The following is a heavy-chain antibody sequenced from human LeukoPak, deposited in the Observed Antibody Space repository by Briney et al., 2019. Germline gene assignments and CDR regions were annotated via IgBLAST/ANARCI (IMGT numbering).Heavy chain of an antibody. CDR3: AKETGTDYGMDV. Sequence: GGSLRLSCVASGFTFNIYGMSWVRQAPGKGLEWVSSVGGGDDIHYADSVKGRFTGSRDNSKNILYLQMNSLRAEDTAVYYCAKETGTDYGMDVWGQGTTVTASS. D-gene: IGHD1-14*01. V-gene: IGHV3-23*01. J-gene: IGHJ6*02. CDR1: GFTFNIYG. CDR2: VGGGDDI.